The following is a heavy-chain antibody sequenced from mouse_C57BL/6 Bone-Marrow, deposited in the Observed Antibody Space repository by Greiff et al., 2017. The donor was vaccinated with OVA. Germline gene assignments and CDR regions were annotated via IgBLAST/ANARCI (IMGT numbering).Heavy chain of an antibody. Sequence: EVQLVESGGGLVQPGGSLKLSCVASGFTFSNYWMNWVRQSPEKGLEWVAQIRLKSDNYATPYAVSGKGRFTITRDESKRSVYRQMNNLRTEDTGIYYCTEIWALFAYWGQGTLVTVSA. J-gene: IGHJ3*01. V-gene: IGHV6-3*01. CDR3: TEIWALFAY. D-gene: IGHD4-1*01. CDR1: GFTFSNYW. CDR2: IRLKSDNYAT.